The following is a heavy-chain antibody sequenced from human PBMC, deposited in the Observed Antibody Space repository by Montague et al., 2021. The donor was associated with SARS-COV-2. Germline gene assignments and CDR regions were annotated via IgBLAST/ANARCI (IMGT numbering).Heavy chain of an antibody. CDR2: TYYRSKWYN. CDR1: GDSVSSNSAA. CDR3: ARDDPYCTNGVCYTGNWFDP. J-gene: IGHJ5*02. D-gene: IGHD2-8*01. V-gene: IGHV6-1*01. Sequence: FSLSGDSVSSNSAAWNWIRQSPSRGLEWLGRTYYRSKWYNDYAVSVKSRITINPDTSKNQFSLQLNSVTPEDTAVYYCARDDPYCTNGVCYTGNWFDPWGQGTLVTVSS.